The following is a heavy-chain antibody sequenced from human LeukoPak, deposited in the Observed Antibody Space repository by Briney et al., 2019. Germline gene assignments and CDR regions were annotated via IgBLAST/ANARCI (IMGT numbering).Heavy chain of an antibody. CDR3: ARDPGDGYFDY. CDR2: IIPILGIA. V-gene: IGHV1-69*04. CDR1: GGTFSSYT. J-gene: IGHJ4*02. Sequence: ASAKVSCKASGGTFSSYTISWVRQAPGQELEWMGRIIPILGIANYAQKFQGRVTITADKSTSTAYMELSSLRSEDTAVYYCARDPGDGYFDYWGQGTLVTVSS. D-gene: IGHD2-21*02.